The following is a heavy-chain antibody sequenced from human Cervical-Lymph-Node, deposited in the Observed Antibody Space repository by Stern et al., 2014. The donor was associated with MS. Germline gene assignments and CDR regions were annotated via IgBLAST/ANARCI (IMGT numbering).Heavy chain of an antibody. Sequence: EVQLLESGGGLVQAGRSLRLSCVVSGFTFDDYGMQWVRQAPGRGLEWVSGINWNGGFIGYADSVKGRFTISRDNAKNSLFLQMNVLKPEDTALYYCAKVRGLDFWSGPDHWGQGTPVSVSS. J-gene: IGHJ4*02. D-gene: IGHD3-3*01. V-gene: IGHV3-9*01. CDR1: GFTFDDYG. CDR2: INWNGGFI. CDR3: AKVRGLDFWSGPDH.